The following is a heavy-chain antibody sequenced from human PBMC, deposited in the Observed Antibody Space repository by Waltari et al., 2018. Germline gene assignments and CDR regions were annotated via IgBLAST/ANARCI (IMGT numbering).Heavy chain of an antibody. D-gene: IGHD2-2*01. J-gene: IGHJ6*02. V-gene: IGHV3-7*01. CDR2: IKQDGSQT. Sequence: EVQVVESGGGLVQPGGSLRLSCAASGFTFSRYWMGWVRQAPGKGLEWLANIKQDGSQTYYVDSVKGRFTISRDNAKNSLFLQMNSLRADDTAVYYCARLGYCSSANCFYGMDVWGQGTTVTVSS. CDR1: GFTFSRYW. CDR3: ARLGYCSSANCFYGMDV.